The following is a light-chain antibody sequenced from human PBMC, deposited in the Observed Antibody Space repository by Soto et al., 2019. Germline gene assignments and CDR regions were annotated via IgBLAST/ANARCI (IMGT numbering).Light chain of an antibody. CDR2: TAS. CDR1: QSIRTY. J-gene: IGKJ2*03. Sequence: DIQVTQSPSSLSASVGDRFPITCRASQSIRTYLNWYQQRPGKPPKLVIQTASTLQSGGPSRFSGAGSGTDFTITISSLQPEDFAAYYGQQTYSTLNRFGQGTKLEIK. CDR3: QQTYSTLNR. V-gene: IGKV1-39*01.